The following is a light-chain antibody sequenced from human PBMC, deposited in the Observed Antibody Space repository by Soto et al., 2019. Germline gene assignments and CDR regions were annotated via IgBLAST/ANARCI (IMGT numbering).Light chain of an antibody. Sequence: EIVMTQSPATLSVSPGERATVSCRASQDIGIDLAWYQQKPGQAPRLLIYGAFTRATDVPARFSGSGSGTECTLHINGLQSEDFAVYHCQQYHDWPWSFGQGTKVEIK. J-gene: IGKJ1*01. V-gene: IGKV3-15*01. CDR2: GAF. CDR1: QDIGID. CDR3: QQYHDWPWS.